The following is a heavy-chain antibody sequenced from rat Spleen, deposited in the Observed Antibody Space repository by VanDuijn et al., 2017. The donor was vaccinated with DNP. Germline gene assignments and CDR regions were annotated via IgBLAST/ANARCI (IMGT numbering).Heavy chain of an antibody. CDR2: VSYDGSST. J-gene: IGHJ2*01. CDR1: GFSFSKYG. CDR3: ARGNYPGINTFDY. Sequence: EVQLVESGGGLVQPGRSLKLSCAASGFSFSKYGMAWVRQAPKKGLEWVATVSYDGSSTYYRDSVKGRFTTSRDNAKSTLYLQMNGLRSEDTATYYCARGNYPGINTFDYWGQGVMVTVSS. D-gene: IGHD1-4*01. V-gene: IGHV5-29*01.